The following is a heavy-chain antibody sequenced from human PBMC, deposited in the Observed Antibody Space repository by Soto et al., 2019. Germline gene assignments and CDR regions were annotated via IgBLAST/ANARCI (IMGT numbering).Heavy chain of an antibody. Sequence: SETLSLTCAVYGGSFSGYYWSWIRQPPGKGLEWIGEINHSGSTNYNPSLKSRVTISVDTSKNQFSLKLSSVTAADTAVYYCADAEKAARPFDYWGQGTLVTVSS. J-gene: IGHJ4*02. D-gene: IGHD6-6*01. CDR3: ADAEKAARPFDY. CDR1: GGSFSGYY. V-gene: IGHV4-34*01. CDR2: INHSGST.